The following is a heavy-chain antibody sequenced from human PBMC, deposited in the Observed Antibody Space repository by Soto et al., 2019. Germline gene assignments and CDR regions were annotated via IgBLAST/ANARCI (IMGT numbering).Heavy chain of an antibody. CDR1: GGTFSSYA. V-gene: IGHV1-69*13. Sequence: SVKVSCKASGGTFSSYAISWVRQAPGQGLEWMGGIIPIFGTANYAQKFQGRVTITADGSTSTAYMELSSLRSEDTAVYYCARARRSVSSSWSFYYYGMDVWGQGTTVTVSS. CDR2: IIPIFGTA. CDR3: ARARRSVSSSWSFYYYGMDV. D-gene: IGHD6-13*01. J-gene: IGHJ6*02.